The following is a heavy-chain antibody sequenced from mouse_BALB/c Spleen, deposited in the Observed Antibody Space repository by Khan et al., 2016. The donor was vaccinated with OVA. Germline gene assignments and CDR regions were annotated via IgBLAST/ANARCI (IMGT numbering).Heavy chain of an antibody. CDR1: GFSLTSYG. D-gene: IGHD2-4*01. CDR2: IWSGGST. Sequence: QVQLKESGPGLVQPSQSLSITYTVSGFSLTSYGVHWVRQSPGKGLEWLGVIWSGGSTDYNAAFISRLSISKDNSKSQVFLKMNSLQANDTAKYYSARYEDYDEGLAYWGQGTLVTVAA. J-gene: IGHJ3*01. V-gene: IGHV2-2*02. CDR3: ARYEDYDEGLAY.